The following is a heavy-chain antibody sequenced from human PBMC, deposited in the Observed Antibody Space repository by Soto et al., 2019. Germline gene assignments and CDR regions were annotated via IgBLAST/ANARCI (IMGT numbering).Heavy chain of an antibody. V-gene: IGHV4-61*08. Sequence: SETLSLTCTVSGGSISSGDYYWSWIRQPPGKGLEWIGYIYYSGSTNSNPSLKSRVTISVDTSKNQFSLRLTSVTAADTAVYYCARHERWISGGIAAASIAYWGQGTLVTVSS. D-gene: IGHD6-13*01. CDR3: ARHERWISGGIAAASIAY. CDR2: IYYSGST. CDR1: GGSISSGDYY. J-gene: IGHJ4*02.